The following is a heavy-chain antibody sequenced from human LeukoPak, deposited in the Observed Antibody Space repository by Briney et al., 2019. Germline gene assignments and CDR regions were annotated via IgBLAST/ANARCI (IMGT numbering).Heavy chain of an antibody. CDR2: IYPGDSDT. CDR1: GYSFTNYW. Sequence: GESLKISCKGSGYSFTNYWIGWVRQMPGKGLEWMGIIYPGDSDTKYSPSFQGQVTISADKSISTAYLRWSRLKASDTAMYYCARSFWRGYYRLDYWGQGTLVTVSS. CDR3: ARSFWRGYYRLDY. V-gene: IGHV5-51*01. D-gene: IGHD3-3*01. J-gene: IGHJ4*02.